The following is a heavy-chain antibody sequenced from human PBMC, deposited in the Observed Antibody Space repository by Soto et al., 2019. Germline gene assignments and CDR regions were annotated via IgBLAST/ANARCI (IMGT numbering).Heavy chain of an antibody. CDR2: ISGSGGAT. V-gene: IGHV3-23*01. J-gene: IGHJ4*02. CDR1: EFTFNKYA. Sequence: EVQLLESGGGWVQPGGSLRLSCAASEFTFNKYAMSWVRQAPGKGLEWVSAISGSGGATYYADSVKGRLTISRDNSKNTLYLQMNSLRAEDTAVYYCAKDGRYDPIDYWGQGTLVTVSS. CDR3: AKDGRYDPIDY. D-gene: IGHD3-3*01.